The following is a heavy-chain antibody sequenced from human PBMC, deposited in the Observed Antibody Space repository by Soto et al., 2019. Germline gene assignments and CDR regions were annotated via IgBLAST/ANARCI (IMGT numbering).Heavy chain of an antibody. CDR2: ISVNGGST. V-gene: IGHV3-23*01. J-gene: IGHJ4*02. Sequence: GGSLRLSCAASGFTFSSCAMGWVRQAPGKGLEWVSSISVNGGSTYYADSVKGRFTISRDNSKNILYLHMISLRAEDPAVYYCAKEIHRWYSSGSDSWGQGTLVTVFS. D-gene: IGHD6-13*01. CDR3: AKEIHRWYSSGSDS. CDR1: GFTFSSCA.